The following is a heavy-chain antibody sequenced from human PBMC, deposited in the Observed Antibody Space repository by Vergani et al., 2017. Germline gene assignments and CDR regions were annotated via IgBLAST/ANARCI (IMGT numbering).Heavy chain of an antibody. J-gene: IGHJ3*02. CDR3: ARDRGIAAAGTGPRGAFDI. CDR2: IWYDGSNK. D-gene: IGHD6-13*01. V-gene: IGHV3-33*01. CDR1: GVTFSSYG. Sequence: QVQLVESGGGVVQPGRSLRLSCAASGVTFSSYGMHWVRQAPGKGLEWVAVIWYDGSNKYYADSVKGRFTISRDNSKNTLYLQMNSLRAEDTAVYYCARDRGIAAAGTGPRGAFDIWGQGTMVTVSS.